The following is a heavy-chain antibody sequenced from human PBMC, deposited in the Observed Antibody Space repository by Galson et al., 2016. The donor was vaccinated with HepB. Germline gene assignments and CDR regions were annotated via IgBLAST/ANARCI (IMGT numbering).Heavy chain of an antibody. CDR3: ARLGGGYCSSSRIYGYFQL. CDR2: IYYRGTT. CDR1: GGSITSLY. V-gene: IGHV4-59*08. D-gene: IGHD2-2*01. J-gene: IGHJ1*01. Sequence: SETLSLTCTVSGGSITSLYWSWVRQPPGKGMEWIGYIYYRGTTNYNPSLESRVSISVDSYRTHFSLKLDSVTAADTAIYYWARLGGGYCSSSRIYGYFQLWGQGTLITVAP.